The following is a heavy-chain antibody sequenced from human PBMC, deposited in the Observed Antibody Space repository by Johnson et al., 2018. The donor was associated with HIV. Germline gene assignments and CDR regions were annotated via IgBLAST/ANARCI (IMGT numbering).Heavy chain of an antibody. V-gene: IGHV3-11*04. CDR3: ARAAYCGGDCYSGSRLDAFDI. D-gene: IGHD2-21*02. J-gene: IGHJ3*02. CDR1: GFTFSDYY. Sequence: VQLVESGGGLVKPGGSLRLSCAASGFTFSDYYMSWIRQAPGKGLEWVSYISISGSTIYYADSVKGRVTISRDNAKNSLYLQMNSLRAEDTAVYYCARAAYCGGDCYSGSRLDAFDIWGQGTMVTVSS. CDR2: ISISGSTI.